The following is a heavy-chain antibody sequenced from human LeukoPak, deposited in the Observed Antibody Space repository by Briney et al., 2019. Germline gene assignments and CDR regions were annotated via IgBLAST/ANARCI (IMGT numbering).Heavy chain of an antibody. CDR2: IYSGGST. CDR3: AREKSYYGSGSLGFDY. CDR1: GFTVSSNY. V-gene: IGHV3-66*01. D-gene: IGHD3-10*01. Sequence: GGSLRLSCAASGFTVSSNYMSWVRQAPGKGLEWVSVIYSGGSTYYADSVKGRFTISRDNSKNTLHLQMNSLRAEDTAVYYCAREKSYYGSGSLGFDYWGQGTLVTVSS. J-gene: IGHJ4*02.